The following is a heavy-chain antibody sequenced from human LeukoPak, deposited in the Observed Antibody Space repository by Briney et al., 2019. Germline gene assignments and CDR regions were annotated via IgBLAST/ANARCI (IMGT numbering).Heavy chain of an antibody. CDR3: ARDSSGYQ. V-gene: IGHV3-7*01. J-gene: IGHJ4*02. D-gene: IGHD3-22*01. CDR1: GSTFITYG. Sequence: GGSLNLSWEASGSTFITYGLSWVRQAPGKGLEWVANIKEDGSEKYYGDSVKGRFTISRDNAKNSLYLEMNSLRVEDTAVYYCARDSSGYQWGQGTLVTVSS. CDR2: IKEDGSEK.